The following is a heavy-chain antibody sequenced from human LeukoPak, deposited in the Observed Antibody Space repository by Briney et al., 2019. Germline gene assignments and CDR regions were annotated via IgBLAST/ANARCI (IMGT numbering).Heavy chain of an antibody. J-gene: IGHJ4*02. CDR1: GFTFSSYG. CDR3: AKGQWELLY. D-gene: IGHD1-26*01. CDR2: MRYDGGNK. V-gene: IGHV3-30*02. Sequence: GGSLRLSCAASGFTFSSYGMHWVRQAPGKGLEWVAFMRYDGGNKYCADSVKGRFTISRDNSKNTLYLQMNSLRPEDTAVYHCAKGQWELLYWGQGVLVTVSS.